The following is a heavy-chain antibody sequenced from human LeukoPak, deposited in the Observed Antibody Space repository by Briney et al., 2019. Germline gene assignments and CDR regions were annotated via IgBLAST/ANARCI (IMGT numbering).Heavy chain of an antibody. Sequence: SETLSLTCTVSGGSISSYYWSWIRQPPGKGLEWIGEINHTGTTNSNPSLGSRLTMSVDSSKNQFSLKLTSVTAADTGVYYCARGDSNSFEYLYYMDVWGKGTTVTVSS. CDR1: GGSISSYY. CDR3: ARGDSNSFEYLYYMDV. J-gene: IGHJ6*03. CDR2: INHTGTT. V-gene: IGHV4-34*01. D-gene: IGHD4-11*01.